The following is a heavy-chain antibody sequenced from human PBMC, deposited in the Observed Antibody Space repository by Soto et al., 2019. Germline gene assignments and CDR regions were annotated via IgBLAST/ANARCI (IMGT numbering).Heavy chain of an antibody. Sequence: GESLRISCKGSGYSFTSYWIGWVRQMPGKGLERMGIIYPGDSDTRYSPSFQGQVTISADKSISTAYLQWSSLKASDTAMYYCARGYDSSSWGYYYYGMDVWGQGTTVTVS. CDR1: GYSFTSYW. CDR3: ARGYDSSSWGYYYYGMDV. D-gene: IGHD6-13*01. CDR2: IYPGDSDT. V-gene: IGHV5-51*01. J-gene: IGHJ6*02.